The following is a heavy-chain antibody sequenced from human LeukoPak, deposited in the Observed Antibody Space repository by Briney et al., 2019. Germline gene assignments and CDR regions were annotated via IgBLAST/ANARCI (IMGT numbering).Heavy chain of an antibody. V-gene: IGHV3-23*01. CDR2: TLDSGYST. CDR1: GFTFSSYA. Sequence: GGSLRLSCAASGFTFSSYAMSWVRQAPGKGLEWVSGTLDSGYSTYYANSVKGRFTISRDNSNNTLYLQMNSLRAEDTAVYYCAKLGGHPLHNYYVGVWGKGTTVAVSS. CDR3: AKLGGHPLHNYYVGV. J-gene: IGHJ6*03. D-gene: IGHD3-16*01.